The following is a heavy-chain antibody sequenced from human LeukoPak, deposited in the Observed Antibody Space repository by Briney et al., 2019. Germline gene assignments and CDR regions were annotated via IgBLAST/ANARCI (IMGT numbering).Heavy chain of an antibody. V-gene: IGHV4-4*07. CDR2: IYTSGGI. J-gene: IGHJ3*02. D-gene: IGHD1-7*01. CDR3: ARPRNYIDHLDAFDI. Sequence: SETLSLTCTVYGGSMGNFYWNWIRQPAGKGLEWIGRIYTSGGINYNPSLKSRVTMSVDTSKNQLSLKLTSVTAADTAVYYCARPRNYIDHLDAFDIWGQGTMVTVSS. CDR1: GGSMGNFY.